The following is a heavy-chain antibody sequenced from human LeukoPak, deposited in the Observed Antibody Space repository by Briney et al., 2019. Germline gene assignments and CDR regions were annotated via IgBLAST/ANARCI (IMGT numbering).Heavy chain of an antibody. CDR3: ARDYPTSGIVTIFDY. D-gene: IGHD1-1*01. Sequence: GGSLRLSCASSGFTFNNYAMTWVRQAPGKGLEWVSSITASGGSTYCADSVKGRFTISRDNSKNTLYLQMSSLRAEDTAVCYCARDYPTSGIVTIFDYWGQGTLVTVSS. CDR1: GFTFNNYA. V-gene: IGHV3-23*01. CDR2: ITASGGST. J-gene: IGHJ4*02.